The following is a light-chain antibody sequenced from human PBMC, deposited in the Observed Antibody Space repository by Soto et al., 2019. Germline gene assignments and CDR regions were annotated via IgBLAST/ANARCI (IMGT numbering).Light chain of an antibody. CDR1: QSISSY. Sequence: DIQMPQSPSSLSASVGDRVTITCRASQSISSYLNWYQQKPGKAPKLLIYAASSLQSGVPSRFSGSGSGTDFTLTISRLQPEDFATYYCQQSYSTPITFRQGTVLEIK. CDR2: AAS. CDR3: QQSYSTPIT. J-gene: IGKJ5*01. V-gene: IGKV1-39*01.